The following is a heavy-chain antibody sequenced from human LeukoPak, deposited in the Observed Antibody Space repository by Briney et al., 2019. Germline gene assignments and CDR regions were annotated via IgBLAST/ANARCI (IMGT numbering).Heavy chain of an antibody. CDR2: ITSSSSYI. Sequence: GGSLRLSCAASGFSFSTYSMSWVRQAPGKGLEWVSSITSSSSYIYYSDSVKGRFTISRDNAKTSLYLQMNSLRAEDTAVYYCARAVGNYGSGSFSQYYFDYWGQGTLVTVSS. V-gene: IGHV3-21*01. CDR3: ARAVGNYGSGSFSQYYFDY. CDR1: GFSFSTYS. D-gene: IGHD3-10*01. J-gene: IGHJ4*02.